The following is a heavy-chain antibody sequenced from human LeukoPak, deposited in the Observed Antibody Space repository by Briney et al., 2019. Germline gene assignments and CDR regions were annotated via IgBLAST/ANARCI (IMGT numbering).Heavy chain of an antibody. D-gene: IGHD5-18*01. V-gene: IGHV3-30*02. CDR2: IRYDGSNK. J-gene: IGHJ4*02. CDR3: AREIQLWSPFDY. Sequence: PGGSLRLSCAASGFTFSSYGMHWVRQAPGKGLEWVAFIRYDGSNKYYADSVKGRFTISRDNSKNTLYLQMNSLRAEDTAVYYCAREIQLWSPFDYWGQGTLVTVSS. CDR1: GFTFSSYG.